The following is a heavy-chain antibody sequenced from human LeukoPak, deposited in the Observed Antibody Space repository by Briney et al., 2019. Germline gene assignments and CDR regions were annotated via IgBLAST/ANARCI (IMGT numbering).Heavy chain of an antibody. J-gene: IGHJ4*02. Sequence: GSLRLPCAASGFTFSRYWMHWVRQGPGKGLVWVSRIKSDGSSTTYADSVRGRFTISRDNSKNTLYLQMNSLRPEDTAEYHCAKEGPSGYGALDYWGQGTLVTVSS. D-gene: IGHD5-12*01. CDR2: IKSDGSST. V-gene: IGHV3-74*01. CDR1: GFTFSRYW. CDR3: AKEGPSGYGALDY.